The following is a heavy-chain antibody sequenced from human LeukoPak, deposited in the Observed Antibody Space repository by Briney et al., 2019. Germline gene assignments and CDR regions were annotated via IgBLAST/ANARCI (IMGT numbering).Heavy chain of an antibody. J-gene: IGHJ6*02. D-gene: IGHD6-13*01. CDR1: GGSFSGYY. Sequence: KPSETLSLTCAVYGGSFSGYYWSWIRQPPGKGLEWIGEINHSGSTNYNPSLKSRVTISVDTSKNQFSLKLSSVTAADTAVYYCAKTGQLDYGMDVWGQGTTVTVSS. CDR2: INHSGST. CDR3: AKTGQLDYGMDV. V-gene: IGHV4-34*01.